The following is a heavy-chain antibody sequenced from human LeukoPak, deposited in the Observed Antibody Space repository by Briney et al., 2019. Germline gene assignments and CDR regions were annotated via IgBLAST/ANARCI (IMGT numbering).Heavy chain of an antibody. CDR3: ARSHYDSSGSPIFGLGVDY. V-gene: IGHV4-30-2*01. CDR2: IYHSGST. CDR1: GGSISSDGYS. J-gene: IGHJ4*02. D-gene: IGHD3-22*01. Sequence: SETLSLTCAVSGGSISSDGYSWSWIRQPPGKGLEWIGYIYHSGSTYYNPSLKGRVTISVDRSKSQFSLKLSSVTAADTAVYYCARSHYDSSGSPIFGLGVDYWGQGTLVTVSS.